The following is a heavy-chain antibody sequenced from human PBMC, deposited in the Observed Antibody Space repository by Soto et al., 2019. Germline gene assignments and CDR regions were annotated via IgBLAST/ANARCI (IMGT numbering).Heavy chain of an antibody. Sequence: QITLKESGPTLVKPTQTLTLTCTYSGFSLRTTGVGVGWIRQPPGKALEWLGIIYWDDDKRYSPPLKSRLTLTSDISKSQVVLTMTNMGPVDTATYFCAHTWGLPFDYWGPGNLVIVSS. CDR3: AHTWGLPFDY. CDR2: IYWDDDK. CDR1: GFSLRTTGVG. D-gene: IGHD3-16*01. J-gene: IGHJ4*02. V-gene: IGHV2-5*02.